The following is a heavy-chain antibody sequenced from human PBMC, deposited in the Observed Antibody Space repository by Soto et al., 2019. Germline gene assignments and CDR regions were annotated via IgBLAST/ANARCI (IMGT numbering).Heavy chain of an antibody. J-gene: IGHJ4*02. CDR2: IDHTGIT. D-gene: IGHD3-10*01. Sequence: QVQLKQWGAGLLKPSETLSLNCAVNGGSFSGYSWSWVRQSPGKGLEWIAEIDHTGITKYNPSLKSRVTISIDTSKNDFFLKLSSVAAADTAMYYCVRGQYFGSGSFYDSFYFDYWGQGTLVTVSS. CDR3: VRGQYFGSGSFYDSFYFDY. V-gene: IGHV4-34*01. CDR1: GGSFSGYS.